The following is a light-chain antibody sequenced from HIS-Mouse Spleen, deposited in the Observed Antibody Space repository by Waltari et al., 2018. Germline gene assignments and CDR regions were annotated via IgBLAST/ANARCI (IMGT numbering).Light chain of an antibody. CDR3: YSTDSSGNHRV. V-gene: IGLV3-10*01. CDR1: ALPKKY. J-gene: IGLJ2*01. CDR2: EDS. Sequence: SYELTQPPSVSVSPGQTARITCSGDALPKKYAYWYQQKSGQAPVLVISEDSKRPYGIPERFSGSSSGTMATLTISGAQVEDEADYYCYSTDSSGNHRVFGGGTKLTVL.